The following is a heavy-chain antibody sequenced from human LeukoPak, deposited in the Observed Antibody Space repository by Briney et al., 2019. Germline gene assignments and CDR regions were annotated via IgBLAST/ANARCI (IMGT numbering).Heavy chain of an antibody. CDR2: IVVSGSDDNI. D-gene: IGHD6-6*01. V-gene: IGHV3-23*01. CDR1: GFTFSAYD. J-gene: IGHJ4*02. CDR3: TKDPPRRSDY. Sequence: PGGSLRLSCAASGFTFSAYDMTWIRQAPGKGLEWVSTIVVSGSDDNIYYADSVKVRFTISRDNSKNTLYLQMNGLRVEDTAVYYCTKDPPRRSDYWGQGTLVTVYS.